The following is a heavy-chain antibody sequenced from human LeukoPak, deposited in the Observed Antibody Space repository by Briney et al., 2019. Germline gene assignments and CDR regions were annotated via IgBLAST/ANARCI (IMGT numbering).Heavy chain of an antibody. CDR2: INHSGST. J-gene: IGHJ3*02. Sequence: SETLSLTCAVYGGSFSGYYWSWIRQPPGKGLEWIGEINHSGSTNYNPSLKSRVTISVDTSKNQFSLKLSSVTAADTAVYYCARGSISHCSLDAFDIRGQGTMVTVSS. V-gene: IGHV4-34*01. CDR1: GGSFSGYY. D-gene: IGHD1-14*01. CDR3: ARGSISHCSLDAFDI.